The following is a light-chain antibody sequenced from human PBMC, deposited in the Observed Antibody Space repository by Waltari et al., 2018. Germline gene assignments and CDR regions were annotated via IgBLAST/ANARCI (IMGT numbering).Light chain of an antibody. CDR1: QAISSW. Sequence: DIQMTQSPSSVSASVGDRVTITCRASQAISSWLAWYQKKPGKAPKLLIYAASSLQSGVPSMFSGSGFGTDFTLTISSLQPEDFATYFCQQFDTFPLTFGQGTRLEIK. J-gene: IGKJ5*01. CDR3: QQFDTFPLT. V-gene: IGKV1-12*01. CDR2: AAS.